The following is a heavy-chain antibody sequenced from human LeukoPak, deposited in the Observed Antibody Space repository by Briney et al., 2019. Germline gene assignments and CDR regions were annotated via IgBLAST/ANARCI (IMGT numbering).Heavy chain of an antibody. Sequence: PGGSLRLSSAASGFTFSSYWMHWVRQAPGTGLVWVTRINSDGSVTSYADSVKGRFTTSRDNAKNMLCLQMNSLRAEETPLHYCARGPPSDYWRPGTLVTVSS. CDR2: INSDGSVT. CDR1: GFTFSSYW. CDR3: ARGPPSDY. V-gene: IGHV3-74*01. J-gene: IGHJ4*02.